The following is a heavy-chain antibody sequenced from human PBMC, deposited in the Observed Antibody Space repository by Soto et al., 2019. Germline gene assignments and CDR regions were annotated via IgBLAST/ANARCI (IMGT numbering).Heavy chain of an antibody. CDR1: GFTVSSNY. Sequence: PGGSLRLSCAASGFTVSSNYMSWVRQAPGKGLEWVSVIYSGGSTYYADSVKGRFTISRHNSKNTLYLQMNSLRAEDTAVYYCARALGYCSGGSCLDAFDIWGQGTMVTVSS. V-gene: IGHV3-53*04. CDR3: ARALGYCSGGSCLDAFDI. D-gene: IGHD2-15*01. CDR2: IYSGGST. J-gene: IGHJ3*02.